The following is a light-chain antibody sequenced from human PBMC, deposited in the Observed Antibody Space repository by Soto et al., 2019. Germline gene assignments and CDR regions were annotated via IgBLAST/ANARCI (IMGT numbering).Light chain of an antibody. Sequence: AVTQPASVSGSPGQSITISCTGTSSDVGGYNYVSWYQQHPGKAPKLMIYEVSNRPSGVSNRFSGSKSGNTASLTISGLQAEDEADYYCSSYTSSSTYVFGTGTKVTVL. V-gene: IGLV2-14*01. CDR3: SSYTSSSTYV. CDR2: EVS. J-gene: IGLJ1*01. CDR1: SSDVGGYNY.